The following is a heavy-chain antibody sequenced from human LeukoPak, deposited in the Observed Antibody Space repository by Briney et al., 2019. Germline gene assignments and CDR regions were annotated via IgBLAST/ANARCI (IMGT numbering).Heavy chain of an antibody. Sequence: PGGSLRLSCAASGFTFSSYSMNWVRQAPGKGLEWVSYISSSSSTIYYADSVKGRFTISRDNAKNSLYLQMNSLRDEDTAVYYCARIQLFWESKEERTDYWGQGTLVTVSS. CDR3: ARIQLFWESKEERTDY. D-gene: IGHD5-18*01. CDR1: GFTFSSYS. V-gene: IGHV3-48*02. CDR2: ISSSSSTI. J-gene: IGHJ4*02.